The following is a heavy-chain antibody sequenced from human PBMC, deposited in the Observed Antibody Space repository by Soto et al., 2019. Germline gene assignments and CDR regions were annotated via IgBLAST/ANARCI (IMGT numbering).Heavy chain of an antibody. Sequence: PGGSLRLSCAASGFTFSSYSMNWVRQAPGKGLEWVSSISSSSSYIYYADSVKGRFTISRDNAKNSLYLQMNSLRAEDTAVYYCARDPGIAARRLSYYYYGMDVWGQGTTVTVSS. J-gene: IGHJ6*02. D-gene: IGHD6-6*01. CDR2: ISSSSSYI. CDR3: ARDPGIAARRLSYYYYGMDV. CDR1: GFTFSSYS. V-gene: IGHV3-21*01.